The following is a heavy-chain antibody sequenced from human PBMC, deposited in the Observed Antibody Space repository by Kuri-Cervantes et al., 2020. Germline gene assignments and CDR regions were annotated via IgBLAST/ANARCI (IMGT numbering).Heavy chain of an antibody. CDR2: ISYDGSNK. J-gene: IGHJ6*02. CDR1: GFTFSSYA. Sequence: GGSLRLSCAASGFTFSSYAMHWVRQAPGKGLEWVAVISYDGSNKYYADSVKGRFTISRDNSKNTPYLQMNSLRTEDTAVYYCARDLVSSYDSSGYPYYYGMDVWGQGTTVTVSS. V-gene: IGHV3-30*14. D-gene: IGHD3-22*01. CDR3: ARDLVSSYDSSGYPYYYGMDV.